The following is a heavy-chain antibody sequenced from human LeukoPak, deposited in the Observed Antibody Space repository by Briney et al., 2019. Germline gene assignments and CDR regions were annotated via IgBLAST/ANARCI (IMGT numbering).Heavy chain of an antibody. CDR3: ARVRGVITNYFDY. V-gene: IGHV4-59*06. Sequence: SETLSLTCTVSGGSISSYYWSWIRQPPGKGLEWLGYIYYSGTTSYNPSLKSRLTISIDSSKNQFSLEVNSVTAADTAFYYCARVRGVITNYFDYWGQGILVTVSS. D-gene: IGHD3-10*01. CDR1: GGSISSYY. CDR2: IYYSGTT. J-gene: IGHJ4*02.